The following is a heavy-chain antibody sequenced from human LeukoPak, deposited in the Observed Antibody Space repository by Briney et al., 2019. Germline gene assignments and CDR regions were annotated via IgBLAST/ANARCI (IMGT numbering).Heavy chain of an antibody. CDR1: GFTFSNVG. CDR2: IKSNTDGGTT. V-gene: IGHV3-15*01. D-gene: IGHD5-24*01. J-gene: IGHJ4*02. CDR3: TTAAESWLQPDY. Sequence: GGSLRLSCAAPGFTFSNVGVSWVRQAPGKGLEWVGRIKSNTDGGTTHYAVPVKGRFTISRDDSKNTLYLQMNSLKTEDTALYYCTTAAESWLQPDYWGQGTRVTVSS.